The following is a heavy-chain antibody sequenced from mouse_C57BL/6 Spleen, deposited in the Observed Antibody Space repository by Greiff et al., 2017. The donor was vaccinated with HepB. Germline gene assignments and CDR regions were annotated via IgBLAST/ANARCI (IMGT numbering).Heavy chain of an antibody. CDR1: GFTFSSYG. J-gene: IGHJ2*01. D-gene: IGHD3-2*02. CDR3: ARPPTAQALYYFDY. V-gene: IGHV5-6*01. Sequence: DVHLVESGGDLVKPGGSLKLSCAASGFTFSSYGMSWVRQTPDKRLEWVATISSGGSYTYYPDSVKGRFTISRDNAKNTLYLQMSSLKSEDTAMYYCARPPTAQALYYFDYWGQGTTLTVSS. CDR2: ISSGGSYT.